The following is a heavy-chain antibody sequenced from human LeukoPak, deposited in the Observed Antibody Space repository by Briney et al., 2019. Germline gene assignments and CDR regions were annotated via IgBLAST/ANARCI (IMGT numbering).Heavy chain of an antibody. Sequence: ASVKVSCKGSGYTRSNHAFSWVRQAPGQGLEWMGWISADNGNTSHAQKFQGRVSLTTDTSTSTAYMELRSLRSDDTAVYHCARGLNDYGADYGMDVWGQGTTVTVSS. V-gene: IGHV1-18*04. D-gene: IGHD4-17*01. CDR3: ARGLNDYGADYGMDV. CDR1: GYTRSNHA. J-gene: IGHJ6*02. CDR2: ISADNGNT.